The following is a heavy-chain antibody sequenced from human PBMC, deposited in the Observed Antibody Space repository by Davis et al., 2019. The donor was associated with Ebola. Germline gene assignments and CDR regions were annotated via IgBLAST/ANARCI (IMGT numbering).Heavy chain of an antibody. J-gene: IGHJ4*02. Sequence: SETLSLTCTVSGDSISSGSYYWSWIRQPAGKGLEWIGHIYTSGSTHYNPSLNSRVTISVDRSKNQFSLKLSSVTAADTAVYYCATNPITRLPMLYFDSRDHFDFWGRGTLVTVSS. CDR2: IYTSGST. CDR1: GDSISSGSYY. V-gene: IGHV4-61*09. D-gene: IGHD3-22*01. CDR3: ATNPITRLPMLYFDSRDHFDF.